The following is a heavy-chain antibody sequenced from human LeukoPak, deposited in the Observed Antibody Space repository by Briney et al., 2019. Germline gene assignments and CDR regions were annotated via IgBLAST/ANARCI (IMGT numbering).Heavy chain of an antibody. D-gene: IGHD3-3*01. CDR3: ARGYDFQNWFDP. V-gene: IGHV1-69*04. J-gene: IGHJ5*02. CDR1: GGTFSSYA. CDR2: IIPILGIA. Sequence: GASVKVSCKASGGTFSSYAISWVRQAPGQGLEWMGRIIPILGIANYAQKFQGRVTMTTDTSTSTAYMELRSLRSDDTAVYYCARGYDFQNWFDPWGQGTLVTVSS.